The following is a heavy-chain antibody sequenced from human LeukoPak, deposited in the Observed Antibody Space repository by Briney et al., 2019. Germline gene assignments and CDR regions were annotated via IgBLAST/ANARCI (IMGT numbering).Heavy chain of an antibody. CDR2: IYSGGST. V-gene: IGHV3-53*01. CDR3: ARAVEMATIFLDY. D-gene: IGHD5-24*01. J-gene: IGHJ4*02. Sequence: SXRLSCAASGFTVXXNYMSWVRQAPGKGLEWVSVIYSGGSTYYADSVKGRFTISRDNSKNTLYLQMNSLRAEDTAVYYCARAVEMATIFLDYWGQGTLVTVSS. CDR1: GFTVXXNY.